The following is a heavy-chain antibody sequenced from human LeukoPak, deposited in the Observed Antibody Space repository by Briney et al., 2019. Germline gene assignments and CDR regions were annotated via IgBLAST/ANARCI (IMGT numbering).Heavy chain of an antibody. J-gene: IGHJ6*02. CDR1: GFTFTSSA. CDR2: IVVGSGNT. Sequence: SVKVSCKASGFTFTSSAVQWVRRARGQRLEWIGCIVVGSGNTNYAQKFQERVTITRDMSTSTAYMELSSLRSEDTAVYYCAADVPAYCSGGSCSLTYYYGMDVWGQGTTVSVSS. CDR3: AADVPAYCSGGSCSLTYYYGMDV. V-gene: IGHV1-58*01. D-gene: IGHD2-15*01.